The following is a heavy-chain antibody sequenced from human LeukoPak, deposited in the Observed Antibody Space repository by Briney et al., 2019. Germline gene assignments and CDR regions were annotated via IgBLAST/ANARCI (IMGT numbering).Heavy chain of an antibody. D-gene: IGHD3-9*01. Sequence: SETLSLTCTVSGGSISSSSYYWGWIRQPPGKGLEWIGSIYYSGSTYYNPSLKSRVTISVDTSKNQFSLKLSSVTAADTAVYYCARNCNLNDAPTRHGYDILARQRNYYYYYGMDVWGQGTTVTVSS. CDR2: IYYSGST. V-gene: IGHV4-39*07. J-gene: IGHJ6*02. CDR1: GGSISSSSYY. CDR3: ARNCNLNDAPTRHGYDILARQRNYYYYYGMDV.